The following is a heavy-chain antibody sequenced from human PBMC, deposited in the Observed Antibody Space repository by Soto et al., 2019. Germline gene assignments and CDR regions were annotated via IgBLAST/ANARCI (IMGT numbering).Heavy chain of an antibody. Sequence: PVGSLRRSCAASGFTVSSSGMDWFRQAPGKGLEWVSYSSNSGTFTKYADSVKGRFSISRDNAKNSLYLEINSLRGEDTAIYYCARSGDNYNVLDYWGQGTPVTVSS. D-gene: IGHD3-10*02. V-gene: IGHV3-21*05. CDR2: SSNSGTFT. CDR3: ARSGDNYNVLDY. CDR1: GFTVSSSG. J-gene: IGHJ4*02.